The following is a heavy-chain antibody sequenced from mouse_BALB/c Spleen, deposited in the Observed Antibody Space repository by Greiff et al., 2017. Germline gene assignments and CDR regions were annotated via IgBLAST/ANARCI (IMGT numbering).Heavy chain of an antibody. CDR3: TREPYGSSSHWYFDV. Sequence: QVQLQQSGAELVRPGASVTLSCKASGYTFTDYEMHWVKQTPVHGLEWIGAIDPETGGTAYNQKFKGKATLTADKSSSTAYMELRSLTSEDSAVYYCTREPYGSSSHWYFDVWGAGTTVTVSS. J-gene: IGHJ1*01. V-gene: IGHV1-15*01. CDR2: IDPETGGT. D-gene: IGHD1-1*01. CDR1: GYTFTDYE.